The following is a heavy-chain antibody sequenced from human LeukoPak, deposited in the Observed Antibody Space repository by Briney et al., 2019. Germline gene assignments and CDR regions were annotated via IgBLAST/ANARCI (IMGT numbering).Heavy chain of an antibody. V-gene: IGHV4-59*01. D-gene: IGHD6-6*01. J-gene: IGHJ6*03. Sequence: SETLSLTCTVSGDSISSYYWSWIRQPPGKGLEWIGYIYYSGSTNYNPSLKSRVTISVDTSKNQFSLKLSSVTAADTAVYYCARGASSSSGGYYYYYMDVWGKGTTVTVSS. CDR3: ARGASSSSGGYYYYYMDV. CDR1: GDSISSYY. CDR2: IYYSGST.